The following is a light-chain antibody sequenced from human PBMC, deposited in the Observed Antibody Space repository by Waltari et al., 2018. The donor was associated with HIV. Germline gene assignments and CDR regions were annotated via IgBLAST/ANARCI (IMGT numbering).Light chain of an antibody. J-gene: IGLJ2*01. CDR1: SLRKYS. V-gene: IGLV3-19*01. Sequence: SSELTQDPAVSVALGQTVNIACLGVSLRKYSASWYRLRPGQAPQLLVYGKNSRPSGIPDRFSASSSGNRAFLTITGARAEDEADYYCACWDRSGDYILFGGGTSLTGL. CDR2: GKN. CDR3: ACWDRSGDYIL.